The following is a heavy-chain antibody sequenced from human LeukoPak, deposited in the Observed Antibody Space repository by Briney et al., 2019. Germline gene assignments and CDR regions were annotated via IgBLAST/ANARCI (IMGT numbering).Heavy chain of an antibody. CDR2: IYHSGST. J-gene: IGHJ4*02. CDR3: ARLTDDSSYY. D-gene: IGHD3-22*01. CDR1: GYSISSGYY. Sequence: SETLSLTCAVSGYSISSGYYWGWIRQPPGKGLEWIGSIYHSGSTYYSPSLKSRVTISVDTSKNQFSLKLSSVTAADTAVYYCARLTDDSSYYWGQGTLVTVSS. V-gene: IGHV4-38-2*01.